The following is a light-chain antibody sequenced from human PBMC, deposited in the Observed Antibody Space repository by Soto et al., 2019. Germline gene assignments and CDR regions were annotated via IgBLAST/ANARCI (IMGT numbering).Light chain of an antibody. Sequence: EIVLAHSPATLSLFPWEIATLSCRASQSVKTFLVWYQQRPGQAPRLLIHDASHRAAGIPARFSGSGFGTDFTLTISSLEPEDAAVYYCQQRSNWPPITFGQGTRLEIK. CDR2: DAS. J-gene: IGKJ5*01. V-gene: IGKV3-11*01. CDR1: QSVKTF. CDR3: QQRSNWPPIT.